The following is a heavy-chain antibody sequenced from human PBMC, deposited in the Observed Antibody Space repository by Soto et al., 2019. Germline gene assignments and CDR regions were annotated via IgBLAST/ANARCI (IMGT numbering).Heavy chain of an antibody. CDR1: GDRVSSNSAA. V-gene: IGHV6-1*01. Sequence: PSQTLSLTCAVSGDRVSSNSAAWNWIRHSPSRGLEWLGRTYYRSKWYYHYAVSVKSRITINPDTSKNQFSLQLNSVTPEDTAVYFCVRDADPKWFDPWGQGTLVTVSS. CDR2: TYYRSKWYY. J-gene: IGHJ5*02. CDR3: VRDADPKWFDP.